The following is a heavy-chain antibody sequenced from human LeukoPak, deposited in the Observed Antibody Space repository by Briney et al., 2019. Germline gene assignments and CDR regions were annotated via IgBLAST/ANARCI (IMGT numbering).Heavy chain of an antibody. J-gene: IGHJ6*02. CDR2: INPSGGST. CDR3: ARDRAFEWELLGGMDV. Sequence: ASVKVSCKASGYTFTSYYMHWVRQAPGQGLEWMRIINPSGGSTSYAQKFQGRVTMTRDTSTSTVYMELSSLRSEDTAVYYCARDRAFEWELLGGMDVWGQGTTVTVSS. D-gene: IGHD1-26*01. CDR1: GYTFTSYY. V-gene: IGHV1-46*01.